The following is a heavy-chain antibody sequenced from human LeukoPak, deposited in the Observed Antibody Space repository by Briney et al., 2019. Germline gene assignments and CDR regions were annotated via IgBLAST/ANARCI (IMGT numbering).Heavy chain of an antibody. Sequence: ASVKVSCKASGYTFTSYYMHWVRQAPGQGLEWMGIINPSGGSTSYAQKFQGRVTMTRDMSTSTVYMELSSLRSEDTAVYYCARDSQNYGDYPGYFDLWGRGTLVTVSS. V-gene: IGHV1-46*01. CDR1: GYTFTSYY. CDR2: INPSGGST. D-gene: IGHD4-17*01. CDR3: ARDSQNYGDYPGYFDL. J-gene: IGHJ2*01.